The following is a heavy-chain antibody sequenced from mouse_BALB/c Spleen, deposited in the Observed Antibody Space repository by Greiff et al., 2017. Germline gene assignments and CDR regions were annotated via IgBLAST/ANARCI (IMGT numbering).Heavy chain of an antibody. D-gene: IGHD2-1*01. CDR2: INPSTGYT. Sequence: QVQLQQSGAELAKPGASVKMSCKASGYTFTSYWMHWVKQRPGQGLEWIGYINPSTGYTEYNQKFKDKATLTADKSSSTAYMQLSSLTSEDSAVYYCARYGNYGYFDVWGAGTTVTVSS. J-gene: IGHJ1*01. V-gene: IGHV1-7*01. CDR3: ARYGNYGYFDV. CDR1: GYTFTSYW.